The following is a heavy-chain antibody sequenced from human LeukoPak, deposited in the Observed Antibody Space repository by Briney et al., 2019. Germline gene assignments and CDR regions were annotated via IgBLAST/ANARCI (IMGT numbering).Heavy chain of an antibody. J-gene: IGHJ1*01. CDR3: AKVGYCSGGSCNSEYFQH. Sequence: ASVKVSCKASGYTFTSYGISWVRQAPGQGLEWMGWISAYNGNTNYAQKLQGRVTMTTDTSTSTAYMELRSLRSDDTAVYYCAKVGYCSGGSCNSEYFQHWGQGTLVTVSS. V-gene: IGHV1-18*01. CDR1: GYTFTSYG. CDR2: ISAYNGNT. D-gene: IGHD2-15*01.